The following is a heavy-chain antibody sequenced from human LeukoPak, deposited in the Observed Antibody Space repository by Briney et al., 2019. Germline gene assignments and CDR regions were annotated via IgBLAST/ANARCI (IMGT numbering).Heavy chain of an antibody. D-gene: IGHD2-15*01. V-gene: IGHV4-61*01. CDR3: ARYTGYCSGGSCYHNYFDY. J-gene: IGHJ4*02. Sequence: PSETLSLTCTVSGGSVSSSSYYWHWIRQPPGQALDWIGYIYYSGNTNYNPSLKSRVTISVDTSKNQFSLKLTSVTAADTAVYYCARYTGYCSGGSCYHNYFDYWGQGTLVTVSS. CDR2: IYYSGNT. CDR1: GGSVSSSSYY.